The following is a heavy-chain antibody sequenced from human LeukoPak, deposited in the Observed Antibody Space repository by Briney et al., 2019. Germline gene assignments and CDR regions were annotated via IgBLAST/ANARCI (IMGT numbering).Heavy chain of an antibody. D-gene: IGHD3-22*01. CDR2: IKQDGSEK. J-gene: IGHJ3*02. V-gene: IGHV3-7*05. CDR3: ASYYDSSGYFDAFDI. CDR1: GFTFSSYW. Sequence: GGSLRLSCAASGFTFSSYWMSWVRQAPGQGLESVANIKQDGSEKYYVDSVKGRFTISRDNAKNSLYLQMNSLRAEDTAVYYCASYYDSSGYFDAFDIWGQGTMVTVSS.